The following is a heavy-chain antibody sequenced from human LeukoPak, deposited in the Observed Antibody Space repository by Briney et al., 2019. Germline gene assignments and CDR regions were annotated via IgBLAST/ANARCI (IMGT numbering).Heavy chain of an antibody. J-gene: IGHJ4*02. V-gene: IGHV3-74*01. CDR3: ARGRPNGNDN. D-gene: IGHD2-8*01. Sequence: GGSLRLSCAASGFTFSSYWMNWVRQAPGKGLVWVSRIASDGSSTTYADSVKGRFSISRDNAKDTLYLQMNSLRVEDTAVYYCARGRPNGNDNWGQGKLVTVSS. CDR2: IASDGSST. CDR1: GFTFSSYW.